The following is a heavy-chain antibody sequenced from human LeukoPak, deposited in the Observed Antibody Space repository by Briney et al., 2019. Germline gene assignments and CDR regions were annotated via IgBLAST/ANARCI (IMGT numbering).Heavy chain of an antibody. J-gene: IGHJ4*02. CDR2: INPNSGGT. CDR3: AKKPGYSYGLDY. V-gene: IGHV1-2*02. CDR1: GYTFTGYY. D-gene: IGHD5-18*01. Sequence: ASVKVSCKASGYTFTGYYMHWVRQAPGQGLEWMGWINPNSGGTNYAQKFQGRVTMTRDTSISTAYMELSRLRSDDTAVYYCAKKPGYSYGLDYWGQETLVTVSS.